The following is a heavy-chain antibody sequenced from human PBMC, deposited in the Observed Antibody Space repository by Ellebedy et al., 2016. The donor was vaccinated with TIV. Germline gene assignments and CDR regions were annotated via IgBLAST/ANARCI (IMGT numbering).Heavy chain of an antibody. D-gene: IGHD6-19*01. CDR1: GGSFSGYY. J-gene: IGHJ4*02. Sequence: MPSETLSLTCAVYGGSFSGYYWSWIRQPPGKGLEWIGEINHSGSTNYNPSLKSRVTISVDTSKNQFSLKLSSVTAADTAVYYCARGSSGWYGGWFDYWGQGTLVTVSS. V-gene: IGHV4-34*01. CDR3: ARGSSGWYGGWFDY. CDR2: INHSGST.